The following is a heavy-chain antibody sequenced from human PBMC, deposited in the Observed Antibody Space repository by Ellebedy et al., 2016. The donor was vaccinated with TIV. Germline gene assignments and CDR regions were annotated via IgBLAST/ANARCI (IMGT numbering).Heavy chain of an antibody. Sequence: MPSETLSLTCTVSGGSISSSSYYWGWIRQPPGKGLEWIGSIYYSGSTYYNPSLKSRVTISVDTSKNQFSLKLSPVTAADTAVYYCAGGGYGSGSYYPLDYWGQGTLVTVSS. CDR3: AGGGYGSGSYYPLDY. J-gene: IGHJ4*02. CDR1: GGSISSSSYY. V-gene: IGHV4-39*01. D-gene: IGHD3-10*01. CDR2: IYYSGST.